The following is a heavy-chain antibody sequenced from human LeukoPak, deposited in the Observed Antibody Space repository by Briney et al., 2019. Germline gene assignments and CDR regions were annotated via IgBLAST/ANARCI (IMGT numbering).Heavy chain of an antibody. CDR2: IFYSGSA. V-gene: IGHV4-39*01. Sequence: SETLSLTCTVSGVSISSRSYYWGWIRQPPGKGLEWIGNIFYSGSAYYSPSLKSRVTISVDTSKNQFSLKLSSVTAADTAVYYCARLAYDSGGDNWFDPWGRGTLVTVSS. J-gene: IGHJ5*02. D-gene: IGHD3-22*01. CDR1: GVSISSRSYY. CDR3: ARLAYDSGGDNWFDP.